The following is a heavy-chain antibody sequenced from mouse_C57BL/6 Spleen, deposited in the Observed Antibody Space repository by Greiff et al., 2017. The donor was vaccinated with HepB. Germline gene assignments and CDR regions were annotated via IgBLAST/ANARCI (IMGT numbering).Heavy chain of an antibody. CDR1: GYTFTDYY. CDR3: ARSGRYSNLSYYAMDY. V-gene: IGHV1-75*01. D-gene: IGHD2-5*01. CDR2: IFPGSGST. Sequence: QVQLQQSGPELVKPGASVKISCKASGYTFTDYYINWVKQRPGQGLEWIGWIFPGSGSTYYNEKFKGKATLTVDKSSSTAYMLLSSLTSEDSAVYFCARSGRYSNLSYYAMDYWGQGTSVTVSS. J-gene: IGHJ4*01.